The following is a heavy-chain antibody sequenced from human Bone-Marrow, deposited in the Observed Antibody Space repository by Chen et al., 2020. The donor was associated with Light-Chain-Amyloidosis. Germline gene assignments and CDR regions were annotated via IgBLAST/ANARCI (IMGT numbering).Heavy chain of an antibody. CDR1: GDSINSSPYF. D-gene: IGHD3-16*02. CDR2: VFSTGTT. Sequence: QLQLQESGPGLVKPSETLSLTCTVSGDSINSSPYFWGWIRQSPGNGLEWIGTVFSTGTTYYNPSLKSRITISVDTSKNQFSLKLSSVTAADTAVYYCARHPRYLDWFDPWGQGTLVIVSS. J-gene: IGHJ5*02. CDR3: ARHPRYLDWFDP. V-gene: IGHV4-39*01.